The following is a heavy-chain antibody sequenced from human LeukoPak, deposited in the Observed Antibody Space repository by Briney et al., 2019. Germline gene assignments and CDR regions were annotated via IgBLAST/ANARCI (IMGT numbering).Heavy chain of an antibody. CDR3: AREYSDYAS. CDR2: INHSGST. J-gene: IGHJ4*02. D-gene: IGHD5-12*01. CDR1: CGSFSGYY. V-gene: IGHV4-34*01. Sequence: SETLSLTCAVYCGSFSGYYWSWIRQPPGKGLEWIGEINHSGSTNYNPSLKSRVTISVDTSKIQFSRKLSSVTAADTAVYYCAREYSDYASWGQGTLVTVSS.